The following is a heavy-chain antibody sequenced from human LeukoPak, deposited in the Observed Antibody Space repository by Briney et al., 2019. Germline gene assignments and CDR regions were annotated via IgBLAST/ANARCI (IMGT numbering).Heavy chain of an antibody. Sequence: GGSLRLSCAASGFTFSSYWMNWARQAPGKGLEWVASMNHNGNVNYYVDSVKGRFTISRDNAKNSLYLQMSNLGAEDTAVYFCARGGGSDVWGQGATVTVSS. CDR1: GFTFSSYW. V-gene: IGHV3-7*03. CDR2: MNHNGNVN. CDR3: ARGGGSDV. D-gene: IGHD2-15*01. J-gene: IGHJ6*02.